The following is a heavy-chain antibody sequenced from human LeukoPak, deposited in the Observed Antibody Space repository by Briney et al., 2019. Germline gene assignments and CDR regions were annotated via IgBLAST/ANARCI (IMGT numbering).Heavy chain of an antibody. CDR1: GYTFTSYD. CDR3: ARADYDDSSGYRFDY. V-gene: IGHV1-18*01. Sequence: ASVRVSCKASGYTFTSYDINWVRQAPGQGLGWMGWISAYNGNTNYAQKLQGRVTITTDTSTSTAYMELRSLRSDDTAVYYCARADYDDSSGYRFDYWGQGTLVTVSS. J-gene: IGHJ4*02. CDR2: ISAYNGNT. D-gene: IGHD3-22*01.